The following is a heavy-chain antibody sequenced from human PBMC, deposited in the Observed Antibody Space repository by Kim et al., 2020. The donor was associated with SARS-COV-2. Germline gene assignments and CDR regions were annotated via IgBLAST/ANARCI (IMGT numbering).Heavy chain of an antibody. D-gene: IGHD3-16*01. CDR1: GGSFSGYY. CDR3: SRALIDPYYYGMDV. J-gene: IGHJ6*02. Sequence: SETLSLTCAVYGGSFSGYYWSWIRQPPGKGLEWIGEINHSGSTNYNPSLKSRVTISVDTSKNQFSLKLSSVTAADTAVYYCSRALIDPYYYGMDVWGQG. CDR2: INHSGST. V-gene: IGHV4-34*01.